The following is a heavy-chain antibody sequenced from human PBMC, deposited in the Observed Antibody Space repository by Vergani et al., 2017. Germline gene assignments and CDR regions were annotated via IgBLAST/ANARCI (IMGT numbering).Heavy chain of an antibody. CDR2: IKQDGSEK. Sequence: EVQLVESGGGLVQPGGSLRLSCAASGFTFSSYWMSWVRQAPGKGLEWVANIKQDGSEKYYVDSVKGRFTISRDNAKNSLYLQMNSLRAEDTAVYYCARAGMLYYYDSSGYTHFDYWGQGTLVTVSS. D-gene: IGHD3-22*01. J-gene: IGHJ4*02. CDR1: GFTFSSYW. CDR3: ARAGMLYYYDSSGYTHFDY. V-gene: IGHV3-7*03.